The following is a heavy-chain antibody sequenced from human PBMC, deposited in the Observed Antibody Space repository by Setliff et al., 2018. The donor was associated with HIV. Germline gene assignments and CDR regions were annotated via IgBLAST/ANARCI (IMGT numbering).Heavy chain of an antibody. CDR3: AKDTLPASARGSSMDV. CDR2: ISSSTNTI. J-gene: IGHJ6*03. Sequence: PGGSLRLSCAASGFTFSTYSMNWVRQAPGKGLEWVSHISSSTNTIYYADSVKGRFTISRDNAKNSLYLQINSLRVEDTALYYCAKDTLPASARGSSMDVWGKGTTVTVSS. V-gene: IGHV3-48*04. CDR1: GFTFSTYS.